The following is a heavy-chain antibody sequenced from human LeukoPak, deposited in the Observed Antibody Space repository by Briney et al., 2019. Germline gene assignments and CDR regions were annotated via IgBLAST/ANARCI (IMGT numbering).Heavy chain of an antibody. Sequence: KPSETLSLTCAVYGRSFSGYYWSWIRQPPGKGLEWIGEINHSGSTKYNPSFKSPVTISVDTSKTQFSLKRSSVTAAETAVYYCARGRYYDSSGYYYYWGEGTLVTVSS. D-gene: IGHD3-22*01. CDR2: INHSGST. CDR3: ARGRYYDSSGYYYY. V-gene: IGHV4-34*01. J-gene: IGHJ4*02. CDR1: GRSFSGYY.